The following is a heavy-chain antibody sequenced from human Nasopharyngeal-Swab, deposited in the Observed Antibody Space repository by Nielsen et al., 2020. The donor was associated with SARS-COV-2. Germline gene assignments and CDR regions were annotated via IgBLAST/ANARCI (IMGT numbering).Heavy chain of an antibody. J-gene: IGHJ4*02. CDR2: INAGNGNT. Sequence: ASVKVSCKASGYTFTSYAMHWVRQAPGQRLEWMGWINAGNGNTKYSQKFQGRVTITRDTSASTAYMELSSLRSEDTAVYYCARPRGYSYGYPPDYWGQGTLVTVSS. CDR3: ARPRGYSYGYPPDY. D-gene: IGHD5-18*01. CDR1: GYTFTSYA. V-gene: IGHV1-3*01.